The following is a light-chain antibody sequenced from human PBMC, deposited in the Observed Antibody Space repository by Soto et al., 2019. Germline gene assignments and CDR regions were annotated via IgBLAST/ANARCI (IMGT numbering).Light chain of an antibody. CDR1: QSISSW. J-gene: IGKJ5*01. CDR2: KAS. V-gene: IGKV1-5*03. Sequence: DIQMTQSPSTLSASVGDRVTITCRAGQSISSWLAWYQQKPGKAPKLLIYKASSLESGVPSRFSGSGSGTEFTLTISSLQPDDFATYYCQHYNSYSITFGQGTRLEIK. CDR3: QHYNSYSIT.